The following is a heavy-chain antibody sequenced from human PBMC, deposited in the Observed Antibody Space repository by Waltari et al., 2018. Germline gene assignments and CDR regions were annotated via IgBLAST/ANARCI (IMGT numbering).Heavy chain of an antibody. Sequence: QLQLQESGPGLVKPSETLSLTCTVSGGSISSSSYYWGWIRQPPGKGLEWIGSIYYSGSTYYNPSLKSRVTISVDTSKNQFSLKLSSVTAADTAVYYCARGLAGWELPDYWGQGTLVTVSS. V-gene: IGHV4-39*07. CDR2: IYYSGST. J-gene: IGHJ4*02. CDR3: ARGLAGWELPDY. D-gene: IGHD1-26*01. CDR1: GGSISSSSYY.